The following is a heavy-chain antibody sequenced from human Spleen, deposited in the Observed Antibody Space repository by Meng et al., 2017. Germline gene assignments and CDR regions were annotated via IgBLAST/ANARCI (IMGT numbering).Heavy chain of an antibody. J-gene: IGHJ3*02. D-gene: IGHD3-10*01. CDR2: IIPFLGTA. V-gene: IGHV1-69*04. CDR1: GGPFV. Sequence: SVKVSCKPSGGPFVISWVRQAPGQGPEWMGRIIPFLGTANYALRFQGRVSITADKATNTAFLDLSSLTSEDTAVYYCAREGPYGAFDIWGQGTMVTVSS. CDR3: AREGPYGAFDI.